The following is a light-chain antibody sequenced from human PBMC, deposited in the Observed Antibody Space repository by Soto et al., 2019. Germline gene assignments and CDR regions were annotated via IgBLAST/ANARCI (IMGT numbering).Light chain of an antibody. CDR3: QQYNNWPLT. CDR2: DVS. V-gene: IGKV1-5*01. CDR1: QSINNL. J-gene: IGKJ4*01. Sequence: RMKQSASTLSAYIGDRVTITCRASQSINNLLAWYQQKPGKAPKFLIYDVSTLESGVPSRFSGSGSGTEFTLTISSLQSEDFAVYYCQQYNNWPLTFGEGTKLDI.